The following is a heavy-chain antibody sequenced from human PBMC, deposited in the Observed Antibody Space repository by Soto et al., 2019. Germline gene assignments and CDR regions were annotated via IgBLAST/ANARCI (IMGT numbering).Heavy chain of an antibody. CDR1: GGTFSSYA. CDR3: AREGLYYDFWSGYYRPYYFDY. Sequence: SVKVSCKASGGTFSSYAISWVRQAPGQGLEWMGGVIPIFGTANYAQKFQGRVTITADESTSTAYMELSSLRSEDTAVYYCAREGLYYDFWSGYYRPYYFDYWGQGTLVTVSS. D-gene: IGHD3-3*01. CDR2: VIPIFGTA. J-gene: IGHJ4*02. V-gene: IGHV1-69*13.